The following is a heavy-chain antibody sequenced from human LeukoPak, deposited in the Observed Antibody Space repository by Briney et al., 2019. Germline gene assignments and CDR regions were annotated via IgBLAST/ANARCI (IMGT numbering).Heavy chain of an antibody. V-gene: IGHV4-34*01. CDR2: INHSGST. Sequence: PSETLSLTCAVYGGSFSGYYWSWIRQPPGKGLEWIGEINHSGSTNYNPSLKSRVTISVDTSKNQFSLKLSSVTAADTAVYYCVRDNYDSSANDYWGQGTLVTVSS. J-gene: IGHJ4*02. CDR1: GGSFSGYY. D-gene: IGHD3-22*01. CDR3: VRDNYDSSANDY.